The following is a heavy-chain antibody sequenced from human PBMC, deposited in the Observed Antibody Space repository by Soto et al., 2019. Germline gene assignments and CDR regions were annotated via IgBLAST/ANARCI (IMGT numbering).Heavy chain of an antibody. V-gene: IGHV1-18*04. Sequence: ASVKVSCKASGYTFTSYGISWVRQAPGQGLEWMGWTSAYNGNTNYAQKLQGRVTMTTDTSTSTAYMELRSLRSDDTAVYYCARTRRTTVVTPNWFDPWSQGTLVTVSS. CDR2: TSAYNGNT. D-gene: IGHD4-17*01. CDR1: GYTFTSYG. CDR3: ARTRRTTVVTPNWFDP. J-gene: IGHJ5*02.